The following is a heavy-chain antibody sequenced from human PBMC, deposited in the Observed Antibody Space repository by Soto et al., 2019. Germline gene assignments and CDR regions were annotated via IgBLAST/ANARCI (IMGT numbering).Heavy chain of an antibody. Sequence: PSETLSLTCTVSGGSISSYYWSWVRQPPGKGLEWIGDIYYSGSTNYNPSLKSGVTISVDTSKNQFSLKLSSVTAADTAVYYCARVWGYAFDYWGQGTLVTVS. CDR3: ARVWGYAFDY. V-gene: IGHV4-59*01. CDR1: GGSISSYY. D-gene: IGHD3-16*01. CDR2: IYYSGST. J-gene: IGHJ4*02.